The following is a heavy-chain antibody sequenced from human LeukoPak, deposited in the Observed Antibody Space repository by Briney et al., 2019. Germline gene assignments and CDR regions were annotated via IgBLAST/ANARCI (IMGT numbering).Heavy chain of an antibody. Sequence: PGKSLRLSCAASGFTFSSYGMHWVRQAPGKGLELVANIWYDGSNEYYAGSVKGRFTISRDNSKNTLYLQMNSLRVEDMAVYYCARDRERAADLGYWGQGTLVTVSS. V-gene: IGHV3-33*01. CDR1: GFTFSSYG. D-gene: IGHD6-13*01. CDR2: IWYDGSNE. J-gene: IGHJ4*02. CDR3: ARDRERAADLGY.